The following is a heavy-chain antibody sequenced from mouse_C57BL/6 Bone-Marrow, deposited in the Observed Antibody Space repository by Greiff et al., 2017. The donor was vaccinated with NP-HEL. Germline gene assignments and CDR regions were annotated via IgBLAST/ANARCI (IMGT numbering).Heavy chain of an antibody. D-gene: IGHD1-1*02. CDR1: GFTFSSYA. CDR2: ISDGGSYT. CDR3: ARDQVGGCFDY. Sequence: EVQGVESGGGLVKPGGSLKLSCAASGFTFSSYAMSWVRQTPEKRLEWVATISDGGSYTYYPDNVKGRFTISRDNAKNNLYLQMSHLKSEDTAMYYCARDQVGGCFDYWGQGTTLTVSS. J-gene: IGHJ2*01. V-gene: IGHV5-4*01.